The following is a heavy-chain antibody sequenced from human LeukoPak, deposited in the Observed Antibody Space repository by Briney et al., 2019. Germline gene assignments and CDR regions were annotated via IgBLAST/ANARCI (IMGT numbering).Heavy chain of an antibody. CDR2: ISGSGGST. Sequence: GSLRLSCAASGFTFSSYAMSWVRQAPGKGLEWVSAISGSGGSTYYADSVKGRFTISRDNSKNTLYLQMNSLRAEDTTVYYCAKGRFGEPTFDPWGQGTLVTVSS. CDR1: GFTFSSYA. CDR3: AKGRFGEPTFDP. V-gene: IGHV3-23*01. D-gene: IGHD3-10*01. J-gene: IGHJ5*02.